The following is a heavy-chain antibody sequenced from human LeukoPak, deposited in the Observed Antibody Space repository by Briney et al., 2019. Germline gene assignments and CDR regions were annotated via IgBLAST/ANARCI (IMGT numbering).Heavy chain of an antibody. V-gene: IGHV3-30*18. CDR1: GFTFSSYG. CDR3: AKDSLGGRNYFDY. Sequence: PGGSLRLSCAASGFTFSSYGMHRVRQAPGKGLEWVAIISYDGSNKYYADSVKGRFTISRDNSKNTLYLQMNSLRAEDTAVYYCAKDSLGGRNYFDYWGQGTLVTVSS. CDR2: ISYDGSNK. D-gene: IGHD1-26*01. J-gene: IGHJ4*02.